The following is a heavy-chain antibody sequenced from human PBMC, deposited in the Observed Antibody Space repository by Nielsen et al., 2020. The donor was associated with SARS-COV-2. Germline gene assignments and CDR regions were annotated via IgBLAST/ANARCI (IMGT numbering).Heavy chain of an antibody. CDR1: GFTVSSNY. D-gene: IGHD6-19*01. CDR2: IYSGGST. V-gene: IGHV3-53*01. Sequence: GGSLRPSCAASGFTVSSNYMSWVRQAPGKGLEWVSVIYSGGSTYYADSVKGRFTISRDNSKNTLYLQMNSLRAEDTAVYYCARGYSSGWYWDAFDIWGQGTMVTVSS. J-gene: IGHJ3*02. CDR3: ARGYSSGWYWDAFDI.